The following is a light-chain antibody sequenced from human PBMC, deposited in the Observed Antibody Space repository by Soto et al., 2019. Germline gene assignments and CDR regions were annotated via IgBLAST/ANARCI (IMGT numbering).Light chain of an antibody. Sequence: EIVLTQSPGTLSLSPGERATLSCRASQSVSSSYLAWYQQKPGQAPRLLIYGASSRATGIPDRFSGSGSGTDFTLTISRLEPEDFVVYDCQQYRSSPCTFGQAT. CDR1: QSVSSSY. CDR2: GAS. CDR3: QQYRSSPCT. V-gene: IGKV3-20*01. J-gene: IGKJ1*01.